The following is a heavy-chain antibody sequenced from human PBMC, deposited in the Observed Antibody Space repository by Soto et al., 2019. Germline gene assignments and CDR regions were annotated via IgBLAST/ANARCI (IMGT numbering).Heavy chain of an antibody. D-gene: IGHD6-13*01. CDR3: ARDRPLSSSWYSVPEDYYYYYGMDV. Sequence: SETLSLTCTVSGGSISSGGYYWSWIRQHPGKGLEWIGYIYYSGSTYYNPSLKSRVTISVDTSKNQFSLKLSSVTAADTAVYYCARDRPLSSSWYSVPEDYYYYYGMDVWGQGTTVTVSS. V-gene: IGHV4-31*02. J-gene: IGHJ6*02. CDR2: IYYSGST. CDR1: GGSISSGGYY.